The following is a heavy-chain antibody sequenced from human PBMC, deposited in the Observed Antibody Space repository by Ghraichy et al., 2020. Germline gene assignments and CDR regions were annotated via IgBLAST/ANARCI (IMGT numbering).Heavy chain of an antibody. V-gene: IGHV3-66*01. CDR3: AREERSYGMDV. CDR2: LYSGGSS. J-gene: IGHJ6*02. D-gene: IGHD1-1*01. Sequence: SCAVSGFIVGTKYMSWVRQAPGKGLEWVSVLYSGGSSYYADSVKGRFIVARDNSKNTLYLQMSSLRPEDTAVYYCAREERSYGMDVWGQGTTVTVSS. CDR1: GFIVGTKY.